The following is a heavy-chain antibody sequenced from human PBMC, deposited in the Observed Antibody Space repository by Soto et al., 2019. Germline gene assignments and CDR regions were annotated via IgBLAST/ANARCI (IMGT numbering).Heavy chain of an antibody. Sequence: PSETLSLTCTVSGGSIGSSSYYWGWIRQPPGKGLEWIGSIYYSGSTYYNPSLKSRVTISVDTSKNQFSLKLSSVTAADTAVYYCARLLIVGATRFFDYWGQGTLVTVSS. J-gene: IGHJ4*02. CDR1: GGSIGSSSYY. CDR2: IYYSGST. V-gene: IGHV4-39*01. D-gene: IGHD1-26*01. CDR3: ARLLIVGATRFFDY.